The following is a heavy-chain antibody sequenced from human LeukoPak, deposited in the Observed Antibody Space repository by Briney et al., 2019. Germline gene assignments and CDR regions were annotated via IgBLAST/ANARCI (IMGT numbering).Heavy chain of an antibody. V-gene: IGHV3-23*01. Sequence: GGSLRPSCAASGFTFSSYAMSWVRQAPGKGLEWVSAISGSGGSTYYADSVKGRFTTSRDNSKNTLYLQMNSLRAEDTAVYYYAKDRDSSGYYPVDYWGQGTLVTVSS. CDR2: ISGSGGST. CDR1: GFTFSSYA. D-gene: IGHD3-22*01. CDR3: AKDRDSSGYYPVDY. J-gene: IGHJ4*02.